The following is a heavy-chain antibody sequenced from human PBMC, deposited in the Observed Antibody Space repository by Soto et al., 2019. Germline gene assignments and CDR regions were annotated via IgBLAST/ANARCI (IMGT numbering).Heavy chain of an antibody. CDR2: ISYDGNIK. J-gene: IGHJ4*02. CDR3: AKFWGPVTAAVDDY. V-gene: IGHV3-30*18. Sequence: QVQLVESGGGVVQPGRSLRLSCAASGFAFRNFGMQWVRQVPGKGLGWVASISYDGNIKKSADSVKGRFTISRDNSKNTLYLQMNSLRSEDTAVYYCAKFWGPVTAAVDDYWGQGTLVTVSS. CDR1: GFAFRNFG. D-gene: IGHD6-13*01.